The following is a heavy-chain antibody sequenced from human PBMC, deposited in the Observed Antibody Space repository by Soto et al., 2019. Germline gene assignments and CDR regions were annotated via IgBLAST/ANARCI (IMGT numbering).Heavy chain of an antibody. V-gene: IGHV3-33*01. D-gene: IGHD6-13*01. Sequence: GGSLRLSCAASGFTFSSYGMHWVRQAPGKGLEWVAVIWYDGSNKYYADSVKGRFTISRDNSKNTLYLQINSLRAEDTAVYYCARDFPSSGSAAGTNWLRYVNVDVWGQGTTVTVSS. CDR1: GFTFSSYG. CDR2: IWYDGSNK. CDR3: ARDFPSSGSAAGTNWLRYVNVDV. J-gene: IGHJ6*02.